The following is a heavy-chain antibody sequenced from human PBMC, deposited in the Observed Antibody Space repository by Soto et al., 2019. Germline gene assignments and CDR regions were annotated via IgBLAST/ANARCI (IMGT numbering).Heavy chain of an antibody. Sequence: SETLSLTCTVSGGSISSGGYYWSWIRQHPGKGLEWIGYIYYSGSTYYNPSLKSRVTISVDTSKNQFSLKLSSVTAADTAVYYCARVGLLKVLYYFDYWGQGTLVTVSS. D-gene: IGHD2-15*01. J-gene: IGHJ4*02. CDR2: IYYSGST. V-gene: IGHV4-31*03. CDR3: ARVGLLKVLYYFDY. CDR1: GGSISSGGYY.